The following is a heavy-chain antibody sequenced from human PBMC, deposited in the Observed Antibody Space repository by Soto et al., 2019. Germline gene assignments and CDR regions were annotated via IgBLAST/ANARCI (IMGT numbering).Heavy chain of an antibody. CDR2: IIPIFGTA. J-gene: IGHJ6*02. Sequence: SVKVSCKASGGTFSSYAISWVRQAPGQGLEWMGGIIPIFGTANYAQKFQGRVTITADESTSTAYMELSSLRSEDTAVYYCAKDVLTIFGVVMGGMDVWGQGTTVTVSS. D-gene: IGHD3-3*01. CDR3: AKDVLTIFGVVMGGMDV. V-gene: IGHV1-69*13. CDR1: GGTFSSYA.